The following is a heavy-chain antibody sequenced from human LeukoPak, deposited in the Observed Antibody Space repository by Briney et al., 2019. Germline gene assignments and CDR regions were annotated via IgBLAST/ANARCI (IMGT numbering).Heavy chain of an antibody. CDR2: IYSGGST. V-gene: IGHV3-66*01. CDR3: ARGQGAAAGFDY. J-gene: IGHJ4*02. Sequence: SLSLSCAASVFTLTTNYMSWVRQAPRKGTEWVSVIYSGGSTYYADSVKGRFTISRDNSKNTLYLQMNSLRAGDTAVYYCARGQGAAAGFDYWGQGTLVTVSS. CDR1: VFTLTTNY. D-gene: IGHD6-13*01.